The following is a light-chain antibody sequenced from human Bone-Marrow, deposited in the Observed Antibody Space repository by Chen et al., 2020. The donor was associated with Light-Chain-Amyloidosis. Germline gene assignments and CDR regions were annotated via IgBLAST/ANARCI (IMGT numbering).Light chain of an antibody. CDR2: EVT. V-gene: IGLV2-14*01. CDR1: SSDVGGDNH. J-gene: IGLJ1*01. Sequence: QSALTQPASVSGSSGQSITISFTGTSSDVGGDNHVSWYQQHPDKAPKLMIYEVTNRPSWVPDRFSGSKSDNTASLTISGLQTEDEADYFCSSYTITNTLVFGSGTRVTVL. CDR3: SSYTITNTLV.